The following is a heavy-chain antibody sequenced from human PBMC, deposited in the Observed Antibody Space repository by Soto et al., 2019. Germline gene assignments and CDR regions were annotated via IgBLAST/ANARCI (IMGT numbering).Heavy chain of an antibody. D-gene: IGHD1-7*01. V-gene: IGHV2-5*02. CDR2: IYWDDDK. Sequence: QITLKESGPTLVRPTQTLTLTCTFSGFSLSTTGVGVGWIRQPPGKALEWLALIYWDDDKRYSPSLKSRLTITKAPAKAEVSLTMTNMATVETSPYHCARILRECVLRRDRANYVDPWGQGDRVSVPS. J-gene: IGHJ5*02. CDR1: GFSLSTTGVG. CDR3: ARILRECVLRRDRANYVDP.